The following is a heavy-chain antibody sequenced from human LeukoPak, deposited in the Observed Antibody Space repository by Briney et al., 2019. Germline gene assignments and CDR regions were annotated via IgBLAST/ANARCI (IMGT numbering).Heavy chain of an antibody. CDR2: INPNSGGT. D-gene: IGHD4-11*01. J-gene: IGHJ3*02. CDR3: MRDPRTTKNAFDI. Sequence: GASVKVSCKASGYTFTDYCMHWVRQAPGQGLQWMGWINPNSGGTNYAQKFQGRVTMTRDTSINTAYMDLNWLTSDDTAVYYCMRDPRTTKNAFDIWGQGTMVTVSS. CDR1: GYTFTDYC. V-gene: IGHV1-2*02.